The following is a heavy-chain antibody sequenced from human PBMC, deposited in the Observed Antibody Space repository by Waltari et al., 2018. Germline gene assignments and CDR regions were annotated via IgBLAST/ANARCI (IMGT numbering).Heavy chain of an antibody. CDR2: LHYEGYDT. CDR3: ANNPYCFNGHCLREFDY. D-gene: IGHD2-21*02. CDR1: GFTLRNYG. J-gene: IGHJ4*02. Sequence: QVQLVESGGRVVQPGGSLRLSCTASGFTLRNYGMHWVRQAPGKGLESVALLHYEGYDTFYADSVKGRFTISIDTSTNTLFLLMNSLRPEDTAVYYCANNPYCFNGHCLREFDYWGQGTLVTVSS. V-gene: IGHV3-30*02.